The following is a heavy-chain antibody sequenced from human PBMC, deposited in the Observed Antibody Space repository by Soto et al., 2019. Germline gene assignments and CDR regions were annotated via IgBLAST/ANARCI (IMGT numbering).Heavy chain of an antibody. J-gene: IGHJ3*02. V-gene: IGHV3-64D*06. CDR3: VKDGSRSLPAFDI. CDR2: ISSNGGST. D-gene: IGHD2-2*03. CDR1: GFTFSSYA. Sequence: PGGSLRLSCSASGFTFSSYAMHWVRQAPGKGLEYVSTISSNGGSTYYADSVKGRFTISRDNSKNTLYLQMSSLRAEDTAVYYGVKDGSRSLPAFDIWGQGTMVTVSS.